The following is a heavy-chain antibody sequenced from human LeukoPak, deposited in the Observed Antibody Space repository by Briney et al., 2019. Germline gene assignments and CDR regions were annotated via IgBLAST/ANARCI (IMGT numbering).Heavy chain of an antibody. J-gene: IGHJ4*02. D-gene: IGHD6-13*01. CDR1: GFIVSSNY. CDR2: IYTGGAT. CDR3: ARGSHIGAGILDN. Sequence: GGSLRLSCAASGFIVSSNYMSWVCQVPGKGLEWVSVIYTGGATFYADSVKGRFTISRDDSKNTLFLQMNNLRAEDTGVYYCARGSHIGAGILDNWGQGTLVTVSS. V-gene: IGHV3-53*01.